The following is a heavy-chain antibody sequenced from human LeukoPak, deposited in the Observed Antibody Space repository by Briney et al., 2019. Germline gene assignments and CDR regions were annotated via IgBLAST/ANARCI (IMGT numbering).Heavy chain of an antibody. CDR3: ARGLTYSFLDY. V-gene: IGHV3-53*01. Sequence: PGGSLRLSCAASGFTVSSKYMSWVRQAPGKGLEWASIMYDGGRTYYADSVRGRFTISRDNSKNTLHLQMNSLRADDTAVYYCARGLTYSFLDYWGRGTQVTVSS. CDR1: GFTVSSKY. D-gene: IGHD5-12*01. J-gene: IGHJ4*02. CDR2: MYDGGRT.